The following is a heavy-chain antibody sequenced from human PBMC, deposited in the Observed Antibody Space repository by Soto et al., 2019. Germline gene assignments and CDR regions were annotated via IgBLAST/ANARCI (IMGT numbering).Heavy chain of an antibody. CDR1: GFTFSSYG. D-gene: IGHD3-10*01. Sequence: QVQLVESGGGVVQPGRSLRLSCAASGFTFSSYGMHWVRQAPGKGLEWVAVISYDGSNKYYADSVKGRFTISRDNSKNTLYLQMNSLRAEDTAAYYCAKPKGVILLSPIDYWGQGTLVTVSS. CDR3: AKPKGVILLSPIDY. V-gene: IGHV3-30*18. J-gene: IGHJ4*02. CDR2: ISYDGSNK.